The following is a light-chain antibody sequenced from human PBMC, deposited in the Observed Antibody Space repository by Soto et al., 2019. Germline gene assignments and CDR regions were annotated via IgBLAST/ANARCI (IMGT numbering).Light chain of an antibody. V-gene: IGLV1-47*01. Sequence: QSVLTQPPSASGTPGQRVTISCSGSSSNIGSNYLYWYQQFTGAAPKLLIYRNNQRPSGVPERFSGTIIGRRAALTITGAQSEDESDYYCMLCVATGVWVFGGGTKLTVL. J-gene: IGLJ3*02. CDR2: RNN. CDR1: SSNIGSNY. CDR3: MLCVATGVWV.